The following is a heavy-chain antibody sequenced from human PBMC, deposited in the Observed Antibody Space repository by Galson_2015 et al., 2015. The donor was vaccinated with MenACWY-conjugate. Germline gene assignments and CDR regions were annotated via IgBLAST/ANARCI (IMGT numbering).Heavy chain of an antibody. CDR2: ISSSSSYI. CDR3: ARAYYDILTGYYFFDY. Sequence: SLRLSCAASGFTFSSYSMNWVRQAPGKGLEWVSSISSSSSYIYYADSVKGRFTISRDNAKNSLYLQMNSLRAEDTAVYYCARAYYDILTGYYFFDYWGQGTLVTVSS. D-gene: IGHD3-9*01. V-gene: IGHV3-21*01. J-gene: IGHJ4*02. CDR1: GFTFSSYS.